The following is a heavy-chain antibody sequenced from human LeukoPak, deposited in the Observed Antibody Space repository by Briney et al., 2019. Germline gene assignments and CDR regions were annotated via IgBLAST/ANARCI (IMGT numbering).Heavy chain of an antibody. CDR3: ARGAAAGTVFDY. D-gene: IGHD6-13*01. CDR1: GFTFSMYW. Sequence: GGSLRLSCAASGFTFSMYWMSWVRQAPGKGLEWVANIKQDGSEKYYVDSVKGRFTISRDNAKNSLYLQMNSLRAEDTAVYYCARGAAAGTVFDYWGQGTLVTVSS. CDR2: IKQDGSEK. J-gene: IGHJ4*02. V-gene: IGHV3-7*03.